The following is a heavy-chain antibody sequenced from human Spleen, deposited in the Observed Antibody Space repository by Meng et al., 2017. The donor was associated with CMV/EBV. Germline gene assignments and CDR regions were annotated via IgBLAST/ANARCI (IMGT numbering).Heavy chain of an antibody. CDR1: VGSLRVYN. D-gene: IGHD2-2*01. J-gene: IGHJ4*02. Sequence: AGLWNPPQTLSLTWHVCVGSLRVYNWSWIPQPQGKGLEWIGEINNSGSTNYNPSLKSRVTISVDTSKNQFSLKLSSVTAADTAVYYCARGRSLGIVVVPAANFDYWGQGTLVTVSS. CDR3: ARGRSLGIVVVPAANFDY. V-gene: IGHV4-34*01. CDR2: INNSGST.